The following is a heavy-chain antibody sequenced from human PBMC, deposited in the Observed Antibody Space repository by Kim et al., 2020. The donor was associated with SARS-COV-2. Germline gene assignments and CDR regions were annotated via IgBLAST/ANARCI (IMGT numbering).Heavy chain of an antibody. CDR2: T. Sequence: TYYNPSLTSRVTISVDTSKSQFSLQLSLVTAADSAVYYCATDYGDDFFDYWGQGTLVTVSS. V-gene: IGHV4-39*02. J-gene: IGHJ4*02. CDR3: ATDYGDDFFDY. D-gene: IGHD4-17*01.